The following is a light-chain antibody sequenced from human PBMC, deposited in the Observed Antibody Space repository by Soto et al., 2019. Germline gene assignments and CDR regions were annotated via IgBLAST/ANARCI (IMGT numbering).Light chain of an antibody. J-gene: IGLJ1*01. Sequence: QSALTQPACVSGSPGQSITISCTGTSSDVGGYNYVSWYQQHPGKAPKLMIYDVSNRPSGVSNRFSGSKSGNTASLTISGLQAEDEADYYCSSYTSSSTVYVFGTGTKVTVL. V-gene: IGLV2-14*01. CDR1: SSDVGGYNY. CDR3: SSYTSSSTVYV. CDR2: DVS.